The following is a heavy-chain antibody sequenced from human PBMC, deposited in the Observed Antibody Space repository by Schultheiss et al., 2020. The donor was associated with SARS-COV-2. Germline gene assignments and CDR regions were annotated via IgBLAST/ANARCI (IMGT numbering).Heavy chain of an antibody. J-gene: IGHJ4*02. Sequence: SETLSLTCTVSGDSISSYYWSWIRQPPGKGLEWIGYIYYSGSTNYNPSLKSRVTISVHTSKKQFSLKLISVTAADTAVYYCARDRYCSGGSCYSVMGWGQGTLVTVSS. CDR2: IYYSGST. CDR1: GDSISSYY. CDR3: ARDRYCSGGSCYSVMG. D-gene: IGHD2-15*01. V-gene: IGHV4-59*01.